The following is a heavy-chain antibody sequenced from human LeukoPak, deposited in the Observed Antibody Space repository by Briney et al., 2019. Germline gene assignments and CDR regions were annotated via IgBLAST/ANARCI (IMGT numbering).Heavy chain of an antibody. J-gene: IGHJ3*02. CDR1: GFTFSSYA. V-gene: IGHV3-23*01. CDR3: AKGLGVGATTGGAFDI. Sequence: SGGSLRLSCAASGFTFSSYAMSWVRQAPGKGLEWVSAISGSGGSTYYADSVKGRFTISRDNSKNTLYLQMNSLRAEDTAVYYCAKGLGVGATTGGAFDIWGQGTMVTVSS. D-gene: IGHD1-26*01. CDR2: ISGSGGST.